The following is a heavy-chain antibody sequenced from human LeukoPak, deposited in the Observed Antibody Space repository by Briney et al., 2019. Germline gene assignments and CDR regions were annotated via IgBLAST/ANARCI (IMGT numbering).Heavy chain of an antibody. CDR1: GVTFSSYA. J-gene: IGHJ4*02. V-gene: IGHV3-23*01. Sequence: PGGSLRLSCAECGVTFSSYARSGGRQALGKGREWFSAISGSGGSTSYADSVKSPFTNSRDNSKNTLNLQMNSLRAEDTAVYYCANQGGGSGSTNYFDYWGQSTLVTVSS. D-gene: IGHD3-10*01. CDR2: ISGSGGST. CDR3: ANQGGGSGSTNYFDY.